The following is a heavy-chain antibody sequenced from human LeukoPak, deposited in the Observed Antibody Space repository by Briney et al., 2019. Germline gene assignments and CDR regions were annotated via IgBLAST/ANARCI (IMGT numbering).Heavy chain of an antibody. D-gene: IGHD6-13*01. CDR2: INPNSGGT. CDR1: GYTFTCYY. V-gene: IGHV1-2*02. Sequence: ASVKVSCKASGYTFTCYYMHWVRQAPGQGLEWMGWINPNSGGTNYAQKFQGRVTMTRDTSISTAYMELSRLRSDDTAVYYCASRVSDEIAAAGGWYYYYMEVWGKGTTVTVSS. J-gene: IGHJ6*03. CDR3: ASRVSDEIAAAGGWYYYYMEV.